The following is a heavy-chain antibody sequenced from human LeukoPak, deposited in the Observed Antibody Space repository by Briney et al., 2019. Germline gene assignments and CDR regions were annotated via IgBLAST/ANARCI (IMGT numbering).Heavy chain of an antibody. Sequence: GRSLRLSCAASGFTFDDYAMHWVRHAPGKGLEWVSGISWNSGSIGYADSVKGRFTISRDNAKNSLYLQMNSLRAEDTALYYCAKGWNFRHDAFDIWGQGTMVTVSS. V-gene: IGHV3-9*01. CDR2: ISWNSGSI. CDR1: GFTFDDYA. J-gene: IGHJ3*02. CDR3: AKGWNFRHDAFDI. D-gene: IGHD1-7*01.